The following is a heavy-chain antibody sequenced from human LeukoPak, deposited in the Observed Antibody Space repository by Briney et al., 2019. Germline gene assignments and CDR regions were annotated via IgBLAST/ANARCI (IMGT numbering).Heavy chain of an antibody. CDR1: GGSISSYY. J-gene: IGHJ3*02. CDR3: ARDKPGQYCSSTSCYTFDAFDI. V-gene: IGHV4-59*01. D-gene: IGHD2-2*02. CDR2: INYSGST. Sequence: SETLSLTCTVSGGSISSYYWSWIRQPPGKGLEWIGYINYSGSTNYNPSLKSRVTISVDTSKNQFSLKLSSVTAADTAVYYCARDKPGQYCSSTSCYTFDAFDIWGQGTMVTVSS.